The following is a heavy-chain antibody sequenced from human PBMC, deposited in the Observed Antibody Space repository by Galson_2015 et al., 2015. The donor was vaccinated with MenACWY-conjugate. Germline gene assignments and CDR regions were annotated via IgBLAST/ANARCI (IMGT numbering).Heavy chain of an antibody. Sequence: SVKVSCKASGYTFTSYYIHWVRQAPGQGLEWMGLINPSGGSTSYAQKFQGRATMTRDTSTSTLYIYLSSLRSEDTAVYYCARLLPFGDHPFDYWGQGTLVTVSS. CDR3: ARLLPFGDHPFDY. D-gene: IGHD4-17*01. V-gene: IGHV1-46*01. CDR2: INPSGGST. CDR1: GYTFTSYY. J-gene: IGHJ4*02.